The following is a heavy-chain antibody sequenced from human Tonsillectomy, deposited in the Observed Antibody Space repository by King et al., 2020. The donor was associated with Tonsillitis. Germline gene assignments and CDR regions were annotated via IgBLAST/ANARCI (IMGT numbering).Heavy chain of an antibody. D-gene: IGHD6-13*01. CDR1: GGSISSYY. Sequence: QLQESGPGLVKPSETLSLTCTVSGGSISSYYWSWIRQPPGKGLEWIGYIYYSGSTTYNPSLKSRVTISVDTSKNQFSRKLSTVTAADTAVYYCARGGIAAAPLWGQGTLVTVSS. V-gene: IGHV4-59*01. CDR3: ARGGIAAAPL. J-gene: IGHJ4*02. CDR2: IYYSGST.